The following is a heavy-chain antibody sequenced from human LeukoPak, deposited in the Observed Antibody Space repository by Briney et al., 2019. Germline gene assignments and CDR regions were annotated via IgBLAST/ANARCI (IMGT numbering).Heavy chain of an antibody. D-gene: IGHD1-26*01. J-gene: IGHJ4*02. CDR3: ATAPVGARDFDY. CDR2: FDPEDGET. CDR1: GYTLTELS. V-gene: IGHV1-24*01. Sequence: GASVKVSCKVSGYTLTELSMRWVRQAPGKGLEWMGGFDPEDGETIYAQKFQGRVTMTEDTSTDTAYMELSSLRSEDTAVYYCATAPVGARDFDYWGQGTLVTVSS.